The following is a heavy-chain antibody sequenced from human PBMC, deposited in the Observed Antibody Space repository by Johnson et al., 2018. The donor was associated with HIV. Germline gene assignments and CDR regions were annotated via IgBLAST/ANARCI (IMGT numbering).Heavy chain of an antibody. V-gene: IGHV3-30*02. D-gene: IGHD2-21*01. J-gene: IGHJ3*01. CDR1: GFIFSSYG. CDR2: IRYDGSNK. Sequence: QVQLVESGGGVVQPGRSRRLSCAASGFIFSSYGMHWVRQAPGKGLEWVAFIRYDGSNKYYAESVQGRFNISRDNPKNTLYLQMDSLRIEDTAGYYCTTELPYCGGHDCYNAFDLWGQGTTVIVSS. CDR3: TTELPYCGGHDCYNAFDL.